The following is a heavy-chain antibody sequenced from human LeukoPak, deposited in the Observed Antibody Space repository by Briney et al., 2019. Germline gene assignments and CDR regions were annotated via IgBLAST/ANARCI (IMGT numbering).Heavy chain of an antibody. CDR2: INWNGGST. V-gene: IGHV3-20*04. CDR1: GFTFDDYG. Sequence: GGSLRLSCAASGFTFDDYGMSWVRQAPGKGLEWVSGINWNGGSTGCADSVKGRFTISRGIDKNSLYLQMNSLRAEDTALYYCARDLGHSYGSVPPLGLGYWGQGTLVTVSS. J-gene: IGHJ4*02. CDR3: ARDLGHSYGSVPPLGLGY. D-gene: IGHD5-18*01.